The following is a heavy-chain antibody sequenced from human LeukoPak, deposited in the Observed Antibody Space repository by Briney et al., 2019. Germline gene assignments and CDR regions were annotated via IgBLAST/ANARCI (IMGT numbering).Heavy chain of an antibody. V-gene: IGHV3-23*01. CDR2: ISASGGST. CDR3: AKDPPSPFSYGLGYY. J-gene: IGHJ4*02. CDR1: GFSFSSYA. D-gene: IGHD5-18*01. Sequence: GGSLRLSCAASGFSFSSYAMSWVRQAPGKGLEWVSAISASGGSTYYVDSVKGRFTISRDNSKNTLYLQMNSLRAEDTAVYYCAKDPPSPFSYGLGYYWGQGTLVTVSS.